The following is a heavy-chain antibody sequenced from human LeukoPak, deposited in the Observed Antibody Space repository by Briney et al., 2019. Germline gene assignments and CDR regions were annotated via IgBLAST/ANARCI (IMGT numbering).Heavy chain of an antibody. J-gene: IGHJ4*02. Sequence: ASVSVSYRASGYTFINFAINWGRQAPGQRPEWMGWINAGNGNTKYSQKFQGRLTITRDTSASTAYMELSSLTSEDTAVYYCARGPRAAADDYWGQGTLVTVSS. D-gene: IGHD6-13*01. CDR1: GYTFINFA. V-gene: IGHV1-3*01. CDR3: ARGPRAAADDY. CDR2: INAGNGNT.